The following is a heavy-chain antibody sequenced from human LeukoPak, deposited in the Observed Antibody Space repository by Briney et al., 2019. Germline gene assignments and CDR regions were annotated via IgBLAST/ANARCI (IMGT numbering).Heavy chain of an antibody. J-gene: IGHJ5*02. CDR1: GYTFTGYH. CDR2: IKPNSGGT. CDR3: ARLHHRGIAARLQWFDP. D-gene: IGHD6-6*01. Sequence: GASVKVSCKASGYTFTGYHMHWVRQVPGQGLEWMGWIKPNSGGTNYAQKFQGRVTMTRDTSISTAYMELSRLRSDDTAVYYCARLHHRGIAARLQWFDPWGQGTLVTVSS. V-gene: IGHV1-2*02.